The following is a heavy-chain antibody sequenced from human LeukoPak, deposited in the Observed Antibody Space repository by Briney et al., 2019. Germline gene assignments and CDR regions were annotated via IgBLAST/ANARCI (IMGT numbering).Heavy chain of an antibody. V-gene: IGHV1-69*13. Sequence: GASVKLSCKASGGTFSSYAISWVRQAPGQGLEWKGRIIPIFGTANYAQKFQGRVTITSDEATSTAYMELSSLSFKDTAVYYCECEGDSYGPYNNWFDSGGQAMLVTVSS. CDR2: IIPIFGTA. D-gene: IGHD5-18*01. CDR1: GGTFSSYA. CDR3: ECEGDSYGPYNNWFDS. J-gene: IGHJ5*01.